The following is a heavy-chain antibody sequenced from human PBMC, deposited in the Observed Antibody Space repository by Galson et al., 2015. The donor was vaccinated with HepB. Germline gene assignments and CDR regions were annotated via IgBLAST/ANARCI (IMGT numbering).Heavy chain of an antibody. D-gene: IGHD6-13*01. CDR2: ISSSGSTI. CDR1: GFTFSDYY. Sequence: SLRLSCAASGFTFSDYYMSWIRQAPGKGLEWVSYISSSGSTIYYADPVKGRFTISRDNAKNSLYLQMNSLRAEDTAVYYCAREPPEGYFDYWGQGTLVTVSS. V-gene: IGHV3-11*01. CDR3: AREPPEGYFDY. J-gene: IGHJ4*02.